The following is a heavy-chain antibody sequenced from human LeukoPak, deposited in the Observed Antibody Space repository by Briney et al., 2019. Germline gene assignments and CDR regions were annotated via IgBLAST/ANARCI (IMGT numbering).Heavy chain of an antibody. D-gene: IGHD5-18*01. Sequence: ASVKVSCKASGYTFTGYYMHWVRQAPGQGLEWMGWINPNSGGTNYAQKFQGRVTMTRDMSTSTVYMELSSLRSEDTAVYYCARANPQVDTAMARGLYYFDYWGQGTLVTVSS. CDR3: ARANPQVDTAMARGLYYFDY. V-gene: IGHV1-2*02. CDR1: GYTFTGYY. J-gene: IGHJ4*02. CDR2: INPNSGGT.